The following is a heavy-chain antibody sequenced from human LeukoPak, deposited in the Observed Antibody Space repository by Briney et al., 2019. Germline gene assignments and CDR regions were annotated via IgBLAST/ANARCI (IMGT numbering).Heavy chain of an antibody. Sequence: ASVKVSRKASGYTFTSYAMHWVRQAPGQRLEWMGWINAGNGNTKYSQKFQGRVTITRDTSASTAYMELSSLRSEDTAVYYCARGIHHNWFDPWGQGTLVTVSS. CDR3: ARGIHHNWFDP. V-gene: IGHV1-3*01. J-gene: IGHJ5*02. CDR2: INAGNGNT. CDR1: GYTFTSYA.